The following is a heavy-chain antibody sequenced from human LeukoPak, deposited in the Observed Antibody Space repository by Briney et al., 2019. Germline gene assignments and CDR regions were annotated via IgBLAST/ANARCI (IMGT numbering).Heavy chain of an antibody. J-gene: IGHJ4*02. CDR1: GFTFSSYA. CDR3: ARDLRGSDYRLFDY. CDR2: ISGSGGST. V-gene: IGHV3-23*01. D-gene: IGHD1-26*01. Sequence: GGSLRLSCAASGFTFSSYAMSWVRQAPGKGLEWVSAISGSGGSTYYADSVKGRFTISRDNSKNTLYLQMNSLRAEDTAVYYRARDLRGSDYRLFDYWGQGTLVTVSS.